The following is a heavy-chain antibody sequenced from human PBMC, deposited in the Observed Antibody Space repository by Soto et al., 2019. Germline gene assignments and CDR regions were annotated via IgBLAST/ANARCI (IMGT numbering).Heavy chain of an antibody. CDR1: GGSISSYY. CDR2: IYYSGST. D-gene: IGHD2-21*01. J-gene: IGHJ4*02. V-gene: IGHV4-59*01. CDR3: ARVWGYYFDY. Sequence: QVQLQESGPGLVKPSETLSLTCTVSGGSISSYYWSWIRQLPGKGLEWIGYIYYSGSTNYNPSLNSRDTISVDTSKNQFSLKLSSVTAADTAVYYCARVWGYYFDYWGQGTLVTVSS.